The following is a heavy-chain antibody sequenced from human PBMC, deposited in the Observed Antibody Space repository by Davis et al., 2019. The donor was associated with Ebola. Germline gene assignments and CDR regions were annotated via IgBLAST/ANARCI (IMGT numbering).Heavy chain of an antibody. CDR1: TASTTAFY. Sequence: PPQSLSPTSPLPTASTTAFYRCWIRQPLGKGLEWNGYIYHSGITNYNPSLKSRFTISIATSKMQFSLRLDSVTAAGTAVYYCAGWLPDAFDIWGQGTMVTVSS. CDR2: IYHSGIT. J-gene: IGHJ3*02. CDR3: AGWLPDAFDI. D-gene: IGHD3-10*01. V-gene: IGHV4-59*01.